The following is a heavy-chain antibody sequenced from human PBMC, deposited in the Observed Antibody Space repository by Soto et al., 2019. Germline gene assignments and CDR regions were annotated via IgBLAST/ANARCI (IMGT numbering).Heavy chain of an antibody. J-gene: IGHJ3*02. CDR3: ARGKWLVTAAFDI. CDR2: IYSGGST. CDR1: GFTVSSNY. D-gene: IGHD6-19*01. Sequence: GGSLRLSCASSGFTVSSNYMSWVRQAPGKGLEWASVIYSGGSTYYADSVKGRFTISRDNSKNTLYLQMNSLRAEDTAVYYCARGKWLVTAAFDIWGQGTMVTVSS. V-gene: IGHV3-53*01.